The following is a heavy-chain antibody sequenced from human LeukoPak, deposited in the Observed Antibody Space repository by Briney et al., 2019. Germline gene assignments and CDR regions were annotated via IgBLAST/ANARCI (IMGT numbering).Heavy chain of an antibody. J-gene: IGHJ5*02. Sequence: AGSLTLSCAASGFTFSSYWMSWVRQAQGKGLEWVANIKKDGSEKYYVDSVKGRFTISRNNDKNSMYLQMNSLRAEDTAVSYCARGSGGWYNCFDPWGQGTLVTVSS. CDR1: GFTFSSYW. CDR2: IKKDGSEK. D-gene: IGHD6-19*01. V-gene: IGHV3-7*03. CDR3: ARGSGGWYNCFDP.